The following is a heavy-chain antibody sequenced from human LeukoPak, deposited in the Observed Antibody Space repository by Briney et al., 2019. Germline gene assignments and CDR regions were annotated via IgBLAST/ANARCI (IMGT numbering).Heavy chain of an antibody. CDR3: ARGPQAVAGTASSFYYYYYGMDV. V-gene: IGHV3-7*01. CDR1: GFTFSSYW. J-gene: IGHJ6*02. D-gene: IGHD6-19*01. Sequence: PGGSLRLSCAASGFTFSSYWMSWVRQAPGKGLEWVANIKQDGSEKYYVDSVKGRFTISRDNAKNSLYLQMNSLRAEDTAVYYCARGPQAVAGTASSFYYYYYGMDVWGQGTTVTVSS. CDR2: IKQDGSEK.